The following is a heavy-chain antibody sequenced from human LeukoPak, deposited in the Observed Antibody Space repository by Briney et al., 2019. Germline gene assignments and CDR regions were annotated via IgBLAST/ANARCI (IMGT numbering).Heavy chain of an antibody. Sequence: SETLSLTCTDSGGSISSSSYYWGWIRQPPGKGLEWIGSIYYSGSTYYNPSLKSRVTISVDTSKNQFSLKLSSVTAADTAVYYCARGYSSPYYFDYWGQGTLVTVSS. CDR1: GGSISSSSYY. CDR3: ARGYSSPYYFDY. V-gene: IGHV4-39*07. J-gene: IGHJ4*02. CDR2: IYYSGST. D-gene: IGHD6-13*01.